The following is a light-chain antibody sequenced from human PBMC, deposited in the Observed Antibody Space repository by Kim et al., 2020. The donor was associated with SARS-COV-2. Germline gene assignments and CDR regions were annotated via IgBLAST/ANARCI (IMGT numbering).Light chain of an antibody. J-gene: IGLJ2*01. V-gene: IGLV6-57*03. CDR2: EDN. CDR3: QSYDSSNQGVV. Sequence: TVTISCTRSSGSIASNYVQWYQQRPGSAPTTVIYEDNQRPSGVPDRFSGSIDSSSNSASLTISGLKTEDEADYYCQSYDSSNQGVVFGGGTQLT. CDR1: SGSIASNY.